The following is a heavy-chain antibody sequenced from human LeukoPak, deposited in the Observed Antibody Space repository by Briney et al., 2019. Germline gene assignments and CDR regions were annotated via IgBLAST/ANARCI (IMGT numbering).Heavy chain of an antibody. CDR1: GFTFSRYA. J-gene: IGHJ3*02. Sequence: PGGSLRLSCAASGFTFSRYAMQWVRQAPGKGLEWGAVISYDGSNKYYADSVKRRFTISIDNSKNTLYLQMNSLRAEDTAVYYCAKDRQYYDILTGYDAFDIWGQGTMVTVSS. D-gene: IGHD3-9*01. CDR2: ISYDGSNK. CDR3: AKDRQYYDILTGYDAFDI. V-gene: IGHV3-30-3*01.